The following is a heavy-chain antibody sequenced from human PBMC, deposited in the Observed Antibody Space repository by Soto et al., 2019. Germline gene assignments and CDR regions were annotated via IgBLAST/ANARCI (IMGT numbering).Heavy chain of an antibody. D-gene: IGHD5-12*01. Sequence: QVQLVESGGGVVQPGRSLRLSCAASGFTFSLYGMHWVRQAPGKGLEWVALIWYDESNKYYVDSVKDRFTISRDNSKNTLYLQMNSLRGEDTAVYYCARDMGRYDLGFDYWGQGTLVTVSS. V-gene: IGHV3-33*01. CDR3: ARDMGRYDLGFDY. CDR2: IWYDESNK. J-gene: IGHJ4*02. CDR1: GFTFSLYG.